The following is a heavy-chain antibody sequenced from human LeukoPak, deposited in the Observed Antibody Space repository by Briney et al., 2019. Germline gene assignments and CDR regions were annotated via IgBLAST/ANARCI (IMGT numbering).Heavy chain of an antibody. J-gene: IGHJ6*02. Sequence: ASVKVSCKASGGTFSSYAISWVRQAPGQGLEWMGRIIPIFGIANYAQKFQGRVTITADKSTSTAYMELSSLRSEDTAVYYCARLVIAAAGPGDEAYYCYGMDVWGQGTTVTVSS. CDR3: ARLVIAAAGPGDEAYYCYGMDV. CDR2: IIPIFGIA. V-gene: IGHV1-69*04. CDR1: GGTFSSYA. D-gene: IGHD6-13*01.